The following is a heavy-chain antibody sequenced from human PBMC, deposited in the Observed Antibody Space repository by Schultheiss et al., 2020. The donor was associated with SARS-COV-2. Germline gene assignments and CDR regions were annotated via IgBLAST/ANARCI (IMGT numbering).Heavy chain of an antibody. D-gene: IGHD4-17*01. CDR3: VRVAMTTVTELDY. V-gene: IGHV3-33*01. Sequence: GGSLRLSCAASGLTFSRFGMHWVRQGPGKGLEWVAVVWYDGSNKYYADSVKGRFTISRDNAKNSLYLQLNSLRVEDTAVYYCVRVAMTTVTELDYWGQGTLVTVSS. CDR2: VWYDGSNK. J-gene: IGHJ4*02. CDR1: GLTFSRFG.